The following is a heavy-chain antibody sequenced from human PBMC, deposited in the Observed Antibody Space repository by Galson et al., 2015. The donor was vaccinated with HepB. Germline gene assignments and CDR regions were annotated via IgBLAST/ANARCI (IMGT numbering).Heavy chain of an antibody. D-gene: IGHD6-13*01. CDR1: GYTFTSYA. Sequence: SVKVSCKASGYTFTSYAMHWVRQAPGQRLEWMGWINAGNGNTKYSQKFQGRVTITRDTSASTAYMELSSLRSEDTAVYYCARGELIAAAGGFDYWGQGTLVTVSS. V-gene: IGHV1-3*01. J-gene: IGHJ4*02. CDR2: INAGNGNT. CDR3: ARGELIAAAGGFDY.